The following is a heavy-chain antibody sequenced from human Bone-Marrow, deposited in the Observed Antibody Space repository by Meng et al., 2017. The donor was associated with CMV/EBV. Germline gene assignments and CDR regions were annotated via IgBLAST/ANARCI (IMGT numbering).Heavy chain of an antibody. V-gene: IGHV4-4*02. CDR3: ARNHGKSDFDY. D-gene: IGHD1-14*01. Sequence: TCAVSGGSSSSSNWWSWVRQPPGKGLEWIGEIYHSMKTNYNPSLRSRLTISLDKSKNQFSLRLSSVTAADTALYYCARNHGKSDFDYWGQGTLVTVSS. CDR2: IYHSMKT. J-gene: IGHJ4*02. CDR1: GGSSSSSNW.